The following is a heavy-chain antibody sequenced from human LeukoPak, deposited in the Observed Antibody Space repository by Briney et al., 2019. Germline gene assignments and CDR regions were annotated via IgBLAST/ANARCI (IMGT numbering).Heavy chain of an antibody. CDR3: ARGRVWGSYRLGAFDI. J-gene: IGHJ3*02. Sequence: GGSLRLSCAASGFTVSSNYMSWVRQAPGKGLGWVSVIYSGGSTYYADFVKGRFTTSRDNSKNTLYLQMNSLRAEDTAVYYCARGRVWGSYRLGAFDIWGQGTMVTVSS. CDR2: IYSGGST. CDR1: GFTVSSNY. D-gene: IGHD3-16*02. V-gene: IGHV3-53*01.